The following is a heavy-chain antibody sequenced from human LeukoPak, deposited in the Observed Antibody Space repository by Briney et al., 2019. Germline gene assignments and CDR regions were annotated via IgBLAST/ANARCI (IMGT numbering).Heavy chain of an antibody. CDR3: ANEGPNFDY. CDR1: GFTFSDYA. V-gene: IGHV3-30-3*02. D-gene: IGHD2-8*01. Sequence: GGSLRLSCAASGFTFSDYAMHWVRQAPGKGLEWVAVISYDGSNKYYADSVKGRFTISRDTSKNTLYLQMNSLRAEDTAVYYCANEGPNFDYWGQGTLVTVSS. J-gene: IGHJ4*02. CDR2: ISYDGSNK.